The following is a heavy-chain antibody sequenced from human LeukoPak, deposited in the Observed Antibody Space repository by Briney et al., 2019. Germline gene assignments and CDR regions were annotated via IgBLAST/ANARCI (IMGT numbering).Heavy chain of an antibody. V-gene: IGHV3-7*03. CDR1: GFTFSRYW. CDR3: AKGHDYYDSSGYYLDYFDY. Sequence: GGSLRLSCAASGFTFSRYWMSWVRQVPRKGLEWVANIKQDGGEIYYVDSVKGRFTISRDNAKNSLYLQMNSLRAEDTAVYYCAKGHDYYDSSGYYLDYFDYWGQGTLVTVSS. D-gene: IGHD3-22*01. J-gene: IGHJ4*02. CDR2: IKQDGGEI.